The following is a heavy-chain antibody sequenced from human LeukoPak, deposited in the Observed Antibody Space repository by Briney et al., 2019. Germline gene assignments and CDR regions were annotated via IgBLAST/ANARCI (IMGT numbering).Heavy chain of an antibody. CDR3: AREVPDSGWAAYHYYYIDV. Sequence: ASVKVSCKASGYTFTSYGISWVRQAPGQGLEWMGWISAYNGNTNYAQRLQGRVTMTTDTSTSTAYMELSGLRSEDTAVYYCAREVPDSGWAAYHYYYIDVWGKGTTVTISS. V-gene: IGHV1-18*01. D-gene: IGHD6-19*01. CDR1: GYTFTSYG. CDR2: ISAYNGNT. J-gene: IGHJ6*03.